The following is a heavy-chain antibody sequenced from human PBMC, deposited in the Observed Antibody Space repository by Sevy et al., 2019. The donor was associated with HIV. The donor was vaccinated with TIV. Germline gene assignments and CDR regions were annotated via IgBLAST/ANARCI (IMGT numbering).Heavy chain of an antibody. J-gene: IGHJ3*02. CDR2: IWNDRSNK. CDR1: GFTFSSYG. V-gene: IGHV3-33*01. D-gene: IGHD3-22*01. CDR3: ASLPNNYYDSSGSSGDDAFDI. Sequence: GGSLRLSCAASGFTFSSYGMHWVRQAPGKGLEWVAVIWNDRSNKHYADSVKGRFTISRDNSKNTLYRQMNSLRAEDTAVYHCASLPNNYYDSSGSSGDDAFDIWGQGTMVTVSS.